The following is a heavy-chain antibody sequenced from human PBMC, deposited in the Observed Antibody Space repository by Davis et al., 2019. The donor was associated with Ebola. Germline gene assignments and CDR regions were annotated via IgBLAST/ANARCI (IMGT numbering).Heavy chain of an antibody. CDR1: GFTFTSPA. V-gene: IGHV1-58*01. CDR3: VRPSGSYD. CDR2: IVVGSGNT. D-gene: IGHD1-26*01. Sequence: SVPVPCKPSGFTFTSPAVQWVRQARGQRLEWIGWIVVGSGNTNYAQKFQARVTITRDMSTSTAYMELSSLRSEDTAVYNCVRPSGSYDWGQGTLVTVSS. J-gene: IGHJ4*02.